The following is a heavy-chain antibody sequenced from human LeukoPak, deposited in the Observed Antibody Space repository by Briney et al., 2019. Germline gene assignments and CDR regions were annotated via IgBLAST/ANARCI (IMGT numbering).Heavy chain of an antibody. D-gene: IGHD6-13*01. CDR2: IHHSGTT. CDR1: GDSITSINW. CDR3: TRDLVYSPLKEIRGWFDP. V-gene: IGHV4-4*02. J-gene: IGHJ5*02. Sequence: PSETLSLTCTVSGDSITSINWWSWVRQSPGKGLEWIGEIHHSGTTNYNPSFTSRLSMSVDKSKNQFSLKLTSMTVADTAVYYCTRDLVYSPLKEIRGWFDPWGQGTLVTVSS.